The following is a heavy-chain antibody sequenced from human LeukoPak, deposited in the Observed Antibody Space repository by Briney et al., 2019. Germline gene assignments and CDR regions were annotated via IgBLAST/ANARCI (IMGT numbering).Heavy chain of an antibody. Sequence: ASVKVSCKVSGYTLTELSMHWVRQAPGKGLEWMGGFDPEDGETIYAQKFQGRVTMTEDTSTDTAYMELSSLRSEDTAVYYCARDRLGIVLMVYAMGNLDIWGQGTMVTVSS. D-gene: IGHD2-8*01. CDR2: FDPEDGET. CDR1: GYTLTELS. V-gene: IGHV1-24*01. CDR3: ARDRLGIVLMVYAMGNLDI. J-gene: IGHJ3*02.